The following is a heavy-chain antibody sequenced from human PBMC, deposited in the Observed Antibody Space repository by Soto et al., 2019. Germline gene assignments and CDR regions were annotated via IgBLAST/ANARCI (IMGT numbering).Heavy chain of an antibody. J-gene: IGHJ6*02. V-gene: IGHV3-30-3*01. Sequence: GGSLRLSYAASGFTFSSYAMHWVRQAPGKGLEWVAVISYDGSNKYYADSVKGRFTISRDNSKNTLYLQMNSLRAEDTAVYYCARDRLRYNWNDFPYYYYGMDVWGQGTTVTVSS. CDR1: GFTFSSYA. CDR2: ISYDGSNK. D-gene: IGHD1-1*01. CDR3: ARDRLRYNWNDFPYYYYGMDV.